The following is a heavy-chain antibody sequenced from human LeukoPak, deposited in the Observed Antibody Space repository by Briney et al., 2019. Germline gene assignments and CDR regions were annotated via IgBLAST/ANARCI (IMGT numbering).Heavy chain of an antibody. Sequence: ASVKVSCKASGYTFTSYGISWVRQAPGQGLEWMGWISAYNGNTNYAQKLQGRVTMTTDTSTSTAYMELRSLRSDDTAVYYCARAYYYGSGSYYNVVPFDYWGQGTLVTVSS. J-gene: IGHJ4*02. CDR1: GYTFTSYG. V-gene: IGHV1-18*01. CDR3: ARAYYYGSGSYYNVVPFDY. D-gene: IGHD3-10*01. CDR2: ISAYNGNT.